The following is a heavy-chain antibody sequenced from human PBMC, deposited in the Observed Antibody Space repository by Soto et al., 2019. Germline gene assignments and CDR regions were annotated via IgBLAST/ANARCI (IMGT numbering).Heavy chain of an antibody. D-gene: IGHD6-6*01. V-gene: IGHV1-3*01. CDR3: ARDVQELVVLYYFPY. Sequence: QVQLVQSGADFKKPGASVRVSCKASGYAFANYALHWMRQAPGQSLEWIGWINAGNGDTKYSQRFQGRVVITKDTSASIAYMDLSYLRSDDTAIYYCARDVQELVVLYYFPYWGQGTLVAVSS. J-gene: IGHJ4*02. CDR1: GYAFANYA. CDR2: INAGNGDT.